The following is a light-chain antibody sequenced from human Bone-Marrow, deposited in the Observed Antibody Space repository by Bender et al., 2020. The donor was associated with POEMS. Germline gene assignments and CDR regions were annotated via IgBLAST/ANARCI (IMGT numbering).Light chain of an antibody. CDR2: DVT. V-gene: IGLV2-14*03. Sequence: QSALTQPASVSGSPGQSITISCTGTNSDLNTYRYVSWYQQHPGKAPKLMLFDVTNRPSGIPNRFTGSYSGKTASLTISGLQAEDEAEYYCSSYIDTNTRVFGTGTKVTVL. CDR3: SSYIDTNTRV. CDR1: NSDLNTYRY. J-gene: IGLJ1*01.